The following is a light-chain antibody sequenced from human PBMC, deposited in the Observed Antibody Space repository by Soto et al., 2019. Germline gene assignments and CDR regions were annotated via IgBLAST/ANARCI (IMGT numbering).Light chain of an antibody. J-gene: IGKJ1*01. CDR2: GAS. V-gene: IGKV3-20*01. CDR1: QSVSTS. CDR3: QQYGSSRWT. Sequence: EIVLTQSPATLSLSPGERATLSCRASQSVSTSVGWYQQKPGQAPRLLIYGASSRATGIAARFSGSGSGTDFTLTISRLEPEDFAVYYCQQYGSSRWTFGQGTKVDIK.